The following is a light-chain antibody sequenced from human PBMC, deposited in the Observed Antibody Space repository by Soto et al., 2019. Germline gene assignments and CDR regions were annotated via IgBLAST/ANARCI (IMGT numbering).Light chain of an antibody. CDR3: QQTYTTPRGYT. CDR2: AAS. V-gene: IGKV1-39*01. CDR1: QNIANF. J-gene: IGKJ2*01. Sequence: DIQMTQSPSSLSASVGDRVTITCRASQNIANFLNWYQQKPGRAPKFLIYAASALRSGVPSRFSGSGSGTDFTLTISSLQPEDFATYYCQQTYTTPRGYTFGQGTKLEIK.